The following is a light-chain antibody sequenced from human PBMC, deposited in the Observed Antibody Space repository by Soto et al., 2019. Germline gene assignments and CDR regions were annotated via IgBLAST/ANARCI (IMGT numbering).Light chain of an antibody. CDR3: CSYVGRYTSYV. V-gene: IGLV2-11*01. CDR2: DVS. J-gene: IGLJ1*01. CDR1: SSDVGGYNY. Sequence: QSALTQPRSVSGSPGQSVTISCTGTSSDVGGYNYVSWYQQYPGKAPKLMIYDVSKRPSGVPDRFSGFKSGNTASLTISGLQAEDEADYYCCSYVGRYTSYVFGTGPKVTVL.